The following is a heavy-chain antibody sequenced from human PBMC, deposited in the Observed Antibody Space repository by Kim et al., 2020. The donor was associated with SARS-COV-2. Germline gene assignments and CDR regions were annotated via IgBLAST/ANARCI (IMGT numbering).Heavy chain of an antibody. CDR2: ISSSGSTI. CDR1: GFTFSSYE. D-gene: IGHD3-3*01. CDR3: ARDRPGITIFGVVILDPLMDV. J-gene: IGHJ6*02. V-gene: IGHV3-48*03. Sequence: GGSLRLSCAASGFTFSSYEMNWVRQAPGKGLEWVSYISSSGSTIYYADSVKGRFTISRDNAKNSLYLQMNSLRAEDTAVYYCARDRPGITIFGVVILDPLMDVGGQGTTVTVSS.